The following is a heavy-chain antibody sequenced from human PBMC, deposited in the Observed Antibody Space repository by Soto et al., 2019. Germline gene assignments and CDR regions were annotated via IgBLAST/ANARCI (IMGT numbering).Heavy chain of an antibody. CDR1: GFTFSSYG. D-gene: IGHD3-10*01. V-gene: IGHV3-30*18. Sequence: QVQLVESGGGVVQPGRSLRLSCAASGFTFSSYGMHWVRQAPGKGLEWVAVISYDGSNKYYADSVKGRFTISRDNSKNPLYLQMNSLRAEDTAVYYCAKDVLLWFGELRGGFDYWGQGTLVTVSS. CDR2: ISYDGSNK. J-gene: IGHJ4*02. CDR3: AKDVLLWFGELRGGFDY.